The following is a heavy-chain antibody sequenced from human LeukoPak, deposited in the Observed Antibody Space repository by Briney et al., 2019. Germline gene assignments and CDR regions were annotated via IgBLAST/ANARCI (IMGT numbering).Heavy chain of an antibody. CDR2: ISGSGSDT. D-gene: IGHD3-10*01. CDR3: AKSLNYYTSGNSRRDFDY. J-gene: IGHJ4*02. V-gene: IGHV3-23*01. CDR1: EFTFSTYA. Sequence: PGGSLRLSCAASEFTFSTYAMIWVRQAPGKGLGWVSAISGSGSDTYYADSVKGRFTISRDNSKNTLYLQMNSLRAEDTAVYFCAKSLNYYTSGNSRRDFDYWGQGTLVTVSS.